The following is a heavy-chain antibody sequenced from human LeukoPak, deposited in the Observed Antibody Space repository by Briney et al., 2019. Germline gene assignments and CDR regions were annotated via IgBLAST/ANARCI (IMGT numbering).Heavy chain of an antibody. V-gene: IGHV3-21*01. D-gene: IGHD1-26*01. Sequence: GGSLRLSCAASGFTFSSYSMNWVRQAPGKGLEWVSSISWSSNYTYYADSVKGRFTISRDNAKNSLYLQMNSLRAEDTAVYYCGRDVGAADYWGQGTLVTVSS. CDR3: GRDVGAADY. J-gene: IGHJ4*02. CDR2: ISWSSNYT. CDR1: GFTFSSYS.